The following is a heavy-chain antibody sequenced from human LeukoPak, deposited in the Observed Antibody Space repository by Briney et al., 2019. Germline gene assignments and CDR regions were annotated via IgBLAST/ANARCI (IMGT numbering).Heavy chain of an antibody. CDR1: GGSISNYY. V-gene: IGHV4-59*01. J-gene: IGHJ4*02. D-gene: IGHD5-24*01. CDR2: IYDSGDT. Sequence: SETLSLTCTVSGGSISNYYWNWIRQPPGKGLEWIGYIYDSGDTNFNPSLKGRVTISIDTSKNQFSLKVTSVTAADTAVYFCARGGGAAGYNYEFDYWGQGTLVTVSS. CDR3: ARGGGAAGYNYEFDY.